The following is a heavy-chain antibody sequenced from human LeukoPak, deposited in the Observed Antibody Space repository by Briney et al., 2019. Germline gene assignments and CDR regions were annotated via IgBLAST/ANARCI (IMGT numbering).Heavy chain of an antibody. CDR1: EFTFKSYE. V-gene: IGHV3-48*03. D-gene: IGHD2-15*01. J-gene: IGHJ4*02. CDR2: ISSSGSPI. Sequence: GGSLRLSCAASEFTFKSYEMNWVRQAPGKGLEWVSYISSSGSPIYYADSVKGRFTISRDNAKNSLYLQMNSLRAEDTAVYYCARSNGWLDYWGQGTLVTVSS. CDR3: ARSNGWLDY.